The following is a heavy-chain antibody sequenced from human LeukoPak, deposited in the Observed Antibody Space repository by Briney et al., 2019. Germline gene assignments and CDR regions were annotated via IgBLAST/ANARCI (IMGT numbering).Heavy chain of an antibody. V-gene: IGHV3-7*01. Sequence: PGGSLRLSCAASGFSFSNYWMSWVRQAPEKGLEWVANIKQDGGGKQYVDSMKGRFTISRDNAKNSLYLQMNSLRAEDTAVYYCARDRDDGGFEYWGQGTLVTVSS. CDR3: ARDRDDGGFEY. J-gene: IGHJ4*02. CDR1: GFSFSNYW. D-gene: IGHD4-23*01. CDR2: IKQDGGGK.